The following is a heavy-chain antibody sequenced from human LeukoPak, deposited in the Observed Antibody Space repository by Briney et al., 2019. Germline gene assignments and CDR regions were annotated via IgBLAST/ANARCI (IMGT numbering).Heavy chain of an antibody. CDR2: INPSGGST. Sequence: GASVEVSCKASGYTFTSYYMHWVRQAPGQGLEWMGIINPSGGSTSYAQKFQGRVTVTRDTSTSTVYMELSSLRSEDTAVYYCARDGSYDSSGYFFDYWGQGTLVTVSS. D-gene: IGHD3-22*01. V-gene: IGHV1-46*01. J-gene: IGHJ4*02. CDR1: GYTFTSYY. CDR3: ARDGSYDSSGYFFDY.